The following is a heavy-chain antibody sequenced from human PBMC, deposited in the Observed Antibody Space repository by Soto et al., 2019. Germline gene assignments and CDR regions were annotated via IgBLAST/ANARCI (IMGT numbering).Heavy chain of an antibody. CDR2: ISGGGGST. CDR3: AKGHYYDFWSAKRYYGVDV. D-gene: IGHD3-3*01. V-gene: IGHV3-23*01. CDR1: GFTFNNYA. Sequence: GGSLRLSCAASGFTFNNYAMSWVRQAPGKGLAWVSGISGGGGSTYYADSVKGRFTISRDNSKNTLYLQMNSLRAEDTALYYCAKGHYYDFWSAKRYYGVDVWGRGTTVTVSS. J-gene: IGHJ6*02.